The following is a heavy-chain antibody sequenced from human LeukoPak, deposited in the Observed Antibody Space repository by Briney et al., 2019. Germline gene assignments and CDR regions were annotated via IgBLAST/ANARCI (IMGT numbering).Heavy chain of an antibody. CDR1: GFTFSSYG. D-gene: IGHD3-10*02. CDR2: ISYDGSNK. Sequence: PGGSLRLSCAASGFTFSSYGMHWVRQAPGKGLEWVALISYDGSNKYYADSVKGRFTISRDNSKNTLYLQMNSLRAEDTAVYYCAKFFTGEYVRVFDIWGQRTMVTVSS. J-gene: IGHJ3*02. CDR3: AKFFTGEYVRVFDI. V-gene: IGHV3-30*18.